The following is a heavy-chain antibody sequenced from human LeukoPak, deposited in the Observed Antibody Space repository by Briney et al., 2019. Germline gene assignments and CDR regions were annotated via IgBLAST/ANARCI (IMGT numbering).Heavy chain of an antibody. Sequence: RTGGSLRLSCAASGFTFSSYAMSWVRQAPGKGLEWVSAISGSGGSTYYADSVKGRFTISRDNSKNTLYLQMNSLRAEDMALYYCAKGSDDSSGYYYVGHFDYWGQGTLVTVSS. CDR1: GFTFSSYA. J-gene: IGHJ4*02. D-gene: IGHD3-22*01. V-gene: IGHV3-23*01. CDR3: AKGSDDSSGYYYVGHFDY. CDR2: ISGSGGST.